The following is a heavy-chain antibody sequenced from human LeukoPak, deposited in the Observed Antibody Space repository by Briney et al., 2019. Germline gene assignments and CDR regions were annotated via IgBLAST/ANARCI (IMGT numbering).Heavy chain of an antibody. CDR2: IYYDGST. V-gene: IGHV4-59*01. J-gene: IGHJ4*02. CDR3: TKVGLSGLFDY. CDR1: GGSISSYY. D-gene: IGHD3-10*01. Sequence: SETLSLTCTVSGGSISSYYWTWIRQSPGNGLEWIGYIYYDGSTDYNPSLKSRVTMSIDTSRSQFSLKLNSVTAADTAVYYCTKVGLSGLFDYWGQGALVTVSS.